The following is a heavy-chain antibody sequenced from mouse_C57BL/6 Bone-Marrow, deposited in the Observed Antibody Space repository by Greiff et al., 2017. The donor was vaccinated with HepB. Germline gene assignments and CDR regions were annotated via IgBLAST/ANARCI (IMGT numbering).Heavy chain of an antibody. CDR2: IDPSDSYT. CDR3: ARWDYGSSPFDY. CDR1: GYTFTSYW. D-gene: IGHD1-1*01. Sequence: QVQLQQSGAELVKPGASVKLSCKASGYTFTSYWMQWVKQRPGQGLEWIGEIDPSDSYTNYNQKFKGKATLTVDTSSSTAYMQLSSLTSEDSAVYYCARWDYGSSPFDYWGQGTTLTVSS. J-gene: IGHJ2*01. V-gene: IGHV1-50*01.